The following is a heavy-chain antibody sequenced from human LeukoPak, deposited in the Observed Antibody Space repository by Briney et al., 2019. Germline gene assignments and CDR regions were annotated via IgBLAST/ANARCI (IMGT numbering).Heavy chain of an antibody. D-gene: IGHD3-3*01. Sequence: LTGGSLRLSCAASGFTFSSYAMHWVRQAPGKGLEWVAIISNDGSRKYYAHSVEGRFTISRDNSKNTLYLQMDSLRAEDTAVYYCARDRAWNYFDYWGQGTLVTVSS. CDR1: GFTFSSYA. V-gene: IGHV3-30*04. J-gene: IGHJ4*02. CDR3: ARDRAWNYFDY. CDR2: ISNDGSRK.